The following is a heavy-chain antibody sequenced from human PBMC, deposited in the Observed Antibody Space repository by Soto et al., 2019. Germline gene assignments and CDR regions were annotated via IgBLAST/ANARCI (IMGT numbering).Heavy chain of an antibody. CDR2: IRETGNT. Sequence: EVQILQSGGGLEQPGGSLRLSCAASGFTFSNYAMSWIRQAPGKGLEWVSTIRETGNTYYADSVRGRFATSRDNSENTLYLQMSSLRAEGTAVYYCAKQQMGVIRALDYWGQGTLVTVSS. V-gene: IGHV3-23*01. D-gene: IGHD1-26*01. J-gene: IGHJ4*02. CDR1: GFTFSNYA. CDR3: AKQQMGVIRALDY.